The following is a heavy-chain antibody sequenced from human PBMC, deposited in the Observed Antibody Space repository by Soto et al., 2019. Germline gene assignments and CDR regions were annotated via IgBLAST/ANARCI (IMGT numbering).Heavy chain of an antibody. J-gene: IGHJ4*02. V-gene: IGHV1-8*01. D-gene: IGHD2-15*01. CDR3: ARGRTYCSGGSCYPGGY. CDR1: GYTFTSYD. Sequence: QVQLVQSGAEVKKPGASVKVSCKASGYTFTSYDINWVRQATGQGLEWMGWMNPNSGNTGYAQKFQGRVTMTRNTSISTAYMELSSLRSGDTAVYYCARGRTYCSGGSCYPGGYWGQGTLVTVSS. CDR2: MNPNSGNT.